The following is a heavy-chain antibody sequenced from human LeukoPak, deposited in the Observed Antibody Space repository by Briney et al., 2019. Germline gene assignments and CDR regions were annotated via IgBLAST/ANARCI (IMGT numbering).Heavy chain of an antibody. CDR2: INPNSGGT. CDR1: GYTFTGYY. D-gene: IGHD2-21*01. V-gene: IGHV1-2*02. Sequence: ASVKVSCKASGYTFTGYYMQWVRQAPGQGLEWMGWINPNSGGTNYAQKFQGRVTMTRDMSISTAYMELSRLRSDDTAVYYCARALFDDAFDIWGQGTMVTVSS. J-gene: IGHJ3*02. CDR3: ARALFDDAFDI.